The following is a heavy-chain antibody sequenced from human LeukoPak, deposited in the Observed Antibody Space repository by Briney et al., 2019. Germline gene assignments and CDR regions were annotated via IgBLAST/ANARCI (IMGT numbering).Heavy chain of an antibody. CDR3: ARESRLGYFDY. CDR1: GFTFSSYA. J-gene: IGHJ4*02. D-gene: IGHD3-16*01. V-gene: IGHV3-23*01. CDR2: ISGSGGST. Sequence: GGSLRLSCAASGFTFSSYAMSWVRQAPGKGLEWVSAISGSGGSTYYADSVKGRFTISRDNAKNSLYLQMNSLRAEDTAVYYCARESRLGYFDYWGQGTLVTVSS.